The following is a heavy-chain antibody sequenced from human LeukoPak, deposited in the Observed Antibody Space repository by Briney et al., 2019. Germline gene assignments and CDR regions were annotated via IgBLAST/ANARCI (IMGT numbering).Heavy chain of an antibody. J-gene: IGHJ4*02. V-gene: IGHV4-38-2*02. CDR3: ARQKGYYYDSSGYFRNFDY. CDR1: GYSISSGYY. Sequence: PSETLSLTCTVSGYSISSGYYWGWIRQPPGKGLEWIGSIYHSGSTYYNPSLKSRVTISVDTSKNQFSLKLSSVTAADTAVYYCARQKGYYYDSSGYFRNFDYWGQGTLVTVSS. D-gene: IGHD3-22*01. CDR2: IYHSGST.